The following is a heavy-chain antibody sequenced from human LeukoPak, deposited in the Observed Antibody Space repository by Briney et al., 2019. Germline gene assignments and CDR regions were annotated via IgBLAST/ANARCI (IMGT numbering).Heavy chain of an antibody. Sequence: SETLSLTCTVSGGSLSSPNYYWAWIRQPPGKGLEWIGNIYYSGSTYYNPSLKSRVTISVDTSKNQFSLKLSSVSAADTAVYYCARQTGSGLFILPGGQGTLVTVSS. CDR3: ARQTGSGLFILP. V-gene: IGHV4-39*01. J-gene: IGHJ4*02. CDR2: IYYSGST. D-gene: IGHD3/OR15-3a*01. CDR1: GGSLSSPNYY.